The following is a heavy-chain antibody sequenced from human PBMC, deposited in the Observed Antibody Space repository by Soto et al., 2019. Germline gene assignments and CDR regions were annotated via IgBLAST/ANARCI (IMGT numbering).Heavy chain of an antibody. CDR1: GGSFSGYY. CDR3: ASLRAYDSSGYYSGGMDV. D-gene: IGHD3-22*01. CDR2: INHSGST. Sequence: PSETLSHTCAVYGGSFSGYYWSRIRQPPGKGLEWIGEINHSGSTNYNPSLKSRVTISVDTSKNQFSLKLSSVTAADTAVYSCASLRAYDSSGYYSGGMDVWGQGTTVTVS. J-gene: IGHJ6*02. V-gene: IGHV4-34*01.